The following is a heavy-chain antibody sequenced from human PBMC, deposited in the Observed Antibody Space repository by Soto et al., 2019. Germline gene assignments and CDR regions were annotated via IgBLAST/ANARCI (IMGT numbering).Heavy chain of an antibody. J-gene: IGHJ4*02. CDR2: INHSGST. V-gene: IGHV4-34*01. CDR1: GGSFSGYY. CDR3: ARHNNYSSSCFDY. Sequence: SETLSLTCAVYGGSFSGYYWSWIRQPPGKGLEWIGEINHSGSTNYNPSLKSRVTISVDTSKNQFSLKLSSVTAADTAVYYCARHNNYSSSCFDYWGQGTLVTVSS. D-gene: IGHD6-13*01.